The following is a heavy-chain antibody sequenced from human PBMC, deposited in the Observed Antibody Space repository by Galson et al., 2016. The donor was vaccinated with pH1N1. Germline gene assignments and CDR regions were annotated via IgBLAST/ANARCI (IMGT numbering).Heavy chain of an antibody. CDR3: ARGGTLSDFWSNYYPYGMDV. CDR1: GYTFTSYA. CDR2: INAGNGNT. J-gene: IGHJ6*02. Sequence: SVKVSCKASGYTFTSYAMHWVRQAPGQRLEWMGWINAGNGNTKYSQTFQGRVTITRDTSASTANMELNSLRSEDTAVDYCARGGTLSDFWSNYYPYGMDVWGQGTTVTVSS. D-gene: IGHD3-3*01. V-gene: IGHV1-3*01.